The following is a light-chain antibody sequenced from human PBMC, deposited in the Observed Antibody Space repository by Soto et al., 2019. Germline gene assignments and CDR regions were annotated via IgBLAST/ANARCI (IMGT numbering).Light chain of an antibody. J-gene: IGKJ1*01. CDR1: QSVSSN. CDR2: GAS. V-gene: IGKV3-15*01. Sequence: EIVMPQSPATLSVSPGARSTLSRRASQSVSSNLAWYQQKPGQAPRLLIYGASTRATGIPARFSGSGSGTEFTLTISSLQSEDFAVYYCQQYGSTPRTFGQGNKVDIK. CDR3: QQYGSTPRT.